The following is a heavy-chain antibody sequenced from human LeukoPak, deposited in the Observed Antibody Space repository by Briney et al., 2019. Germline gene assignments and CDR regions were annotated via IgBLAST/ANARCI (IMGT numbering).Heavy chain of an antibody. CDR2: ISGSGDDT. D-gene: IGHD2/OR15-2a*01. J-gene: IGHJ5*02. V-gene: IGHV3-23*01. CDR3: AKDLSNTAVSGKFDP. Sequence: GGSLRLSCAASGFTFSSYAMSWVRQAPGKGLEWVSAISGSGDDTYYADSVKGRFTISRDNSKNTLYLQMNSLRAEDTAVFYCAKDLSNTAVSGKFDPWGQGTLVTVSS. CDR1: GFTFSSYA.